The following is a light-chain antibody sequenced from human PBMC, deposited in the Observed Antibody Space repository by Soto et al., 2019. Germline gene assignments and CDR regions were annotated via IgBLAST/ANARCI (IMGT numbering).Light chain of an antibody. Sequence: DIQMTQSPSSLSASVGDRVTITCRASQSISSYLNWYQQKPGKAPKLLIYAPSSLQSGVPSRFXGRGSATDFTLTISSLQPEDFATYYCQQSYSTLSRTFGQGTKVEIK. CDR2: APS. CDR3: QQSYSTLSRT. J-gene: IGKJ1*01. V-gene: IGKV1-39*01. CDR1: QSISSY.